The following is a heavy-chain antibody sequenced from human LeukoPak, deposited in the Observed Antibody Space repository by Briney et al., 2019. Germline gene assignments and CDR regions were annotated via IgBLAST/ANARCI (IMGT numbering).Heavy chain of an antibody. J-gene: IGHJ4*02. Sequence: PGGSLRLSCAASGFTFSSYSMNWVRQAPGKGLEWVSGISGSGGSTYYADSVKGRFTISRDNSKNTLHLQMNSLRADDTAAYYCAKDTSLLWFGESDYWGQGTLVTVSS. D-gene: IGHD3-10*01. V-gene: IGHV3-23*01. CDR3: AKDTSLLWFGESDY. CDR2: ISGSGGST. CDR1: GFTFSSYS.